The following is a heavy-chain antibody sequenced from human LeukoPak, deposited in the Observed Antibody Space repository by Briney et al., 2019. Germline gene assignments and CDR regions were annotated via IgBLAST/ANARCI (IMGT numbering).Heavy chain of an antibody. J-gene: IGHJ3*02. CDR2: ISGYNGNT. CDR3: ARDSIVGASDAFDI. CDR1: GYTFTSYG. Sequence: ASVRVSCKASGYTFTSYGISWVRQAPGQGLEWMGWISGYNGNTNYAQKFQGRVTMTTDTSTSTADMELRSLRSDDTAVYYCARDSIVGASDAFDIWGQGTMVTVSS. V-gene: IGHV1-18*01. D-gene: IGHD1-26*01.